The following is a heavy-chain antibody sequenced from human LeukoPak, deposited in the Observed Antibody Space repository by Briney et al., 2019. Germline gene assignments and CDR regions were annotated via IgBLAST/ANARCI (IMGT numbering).Heavy chain of an antibody. CDR3: ARARRXGIXAAGRDFDY. J-gene: IGHJ4*02. D-gene: IGHD6-13*01. Sequence: GASVKVSCKASGYTFTSYYMHWVRQAPGQGLEWMGIINPSGGSTSYAQKFQGRVTMTRDTSTSTVYMELSSLRSEDTAVYYCARARRXGIXAAGRDFDYWGQGTLVTVSS. CDR1: GYTFTSYY. V-gene: IGHV1-46*01. CDR2: INPSGGST.